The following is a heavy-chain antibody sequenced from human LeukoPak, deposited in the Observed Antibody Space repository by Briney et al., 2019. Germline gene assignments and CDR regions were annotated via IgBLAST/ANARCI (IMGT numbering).Heavy chain of an antibody. Sequence: ASVKVSCKASGYTFTSYYMHWVRQAPGQGLEWMGIINPSGGSTSYAQKFQGRVTMTRDTSTSTVYMELSSLRSEDTAVYYCARARLYYYDSSGPADSWGQGTLVTVSS. CDR1: GYTFTSYY. CDR2: INPSGGST. J-gene: IGHJ4*02. CDR3: ARARLYYYDSSGPADS. D-gene: IGHD3-22*01. V-gene: IGHV1-46*01.